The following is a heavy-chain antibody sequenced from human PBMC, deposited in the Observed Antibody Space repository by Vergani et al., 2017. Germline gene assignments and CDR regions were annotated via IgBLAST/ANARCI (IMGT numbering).Heavy chain of an antibody. CDR2: IYTSGST. Sequence: QVQLQESGPGLVKPSETLSLTCTVSGGSISSYYWSWIRQPAGKGLEWIGRIYTSGSTNYNPSLKSRVTMSVDTSKNQFSLKLSSVTAADTAVYYCARGDFLEWLFNWFDPWGQGTLVTVSS. V-gene: IGHV4-4*07. D-gene: IGHD3-3*01. J-gene: IGHJ5*02. CDR1: GGSISSYY. CDR3: ARGDFLEWLFNWFDP.